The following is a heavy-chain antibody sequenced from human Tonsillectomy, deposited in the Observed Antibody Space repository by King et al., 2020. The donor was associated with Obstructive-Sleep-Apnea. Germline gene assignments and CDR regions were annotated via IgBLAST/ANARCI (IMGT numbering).Heavy chain of an antibody. CDR3: ATVFGGGKCSGGICYSNWFDP. V-gene: IGHV1-69*10. J-gene: IGHJ5*02. D-gene: IGHD2-15*01. CDR2: IIPILAVV. CDR1: GDTLPNYV. Sequence: QLVQSGTEVKEPGSSVKVSCKASGDTLPNYVITWVRQAPGQGLEWMGGIIPILAVVNYAQKFQDRVTITADKSTTTAYMELISLRSDDTAVYYCATVFGGGKCSGGICYSNWFDPWGQGTLVTVSS.